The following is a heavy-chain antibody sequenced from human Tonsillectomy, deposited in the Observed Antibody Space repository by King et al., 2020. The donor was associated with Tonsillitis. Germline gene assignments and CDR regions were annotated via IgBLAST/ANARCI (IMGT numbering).Heavy chain of an antibody. J-gene: IGHJ6*03. Sequence: VQLVESGGGVVQPGRSLRLSCAAPGVTFSTGVTFSSSGMHWVRQAPGKGLEWVAFIWSDGSNKYYTDSVKGRFTISRDNSKNTLYLQMNSLRGEDTGVYYCARDRGKYYMDVWGKGTTVTVSS. V-gene: IGHV3-33*08. CDR2: IWSDGSNK. D-gene: IGHD1-26*01. CDR3: ARDRGKYYMDV. CDR1: GVTFSTGVTFSSSG.